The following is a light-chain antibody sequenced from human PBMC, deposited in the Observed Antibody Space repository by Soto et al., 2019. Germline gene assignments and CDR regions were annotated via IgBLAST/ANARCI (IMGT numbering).Light chain of an antibody. CDR1: SVDVGSYNF. CDR3: SSYVTGNTWV. J-gene: IGLJ3*02. CDR2: GVS. Sequence: QSALTQPASVSGSPGRSITISCTGTSVDVGSYNFVSWYQQHPGKAPKLMISGVSNRPSGVSSRFSGSKSGNTASLTISGLQAEDEADYYCSSYVTGNTWVFGGGTKLTVL. V-gene: IGLV2-14*01.